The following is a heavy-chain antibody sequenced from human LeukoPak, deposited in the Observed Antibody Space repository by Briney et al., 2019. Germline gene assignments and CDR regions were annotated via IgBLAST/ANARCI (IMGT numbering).Heavy chain of an antibody. D-gene: IGHD6-13*01. CDR1: GFTFSSYG. V-gene: IGHV3-30*18. CDR2: ISYDGSNK. CDR3: AKDSAHSSSWYVDRWFDY. J-gene: IGHJ4*02. Sequence: PGRSLRLSCAASGFTFSSYGMHWVRQAPGKGLEWVAVISYDGSNKYYADSVKGRFTISRDNSKNTLYLQMNSLRAEDTVVYYCAKDSAHSSSWYVDRWFDYWGQGTLVTVSS.